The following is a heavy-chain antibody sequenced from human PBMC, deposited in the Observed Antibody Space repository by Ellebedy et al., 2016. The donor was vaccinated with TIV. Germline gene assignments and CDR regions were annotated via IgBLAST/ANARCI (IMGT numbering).Heavy chain of an antibody. V-gene: IGHV1-18*01. CDR1: GYTFNSYA. CDR3: ARGYDSSGYSSCFDY. J-gene: IGHJ4*02. Sequence: AASVKVSCKTSGYTFNSYAIFWVRQAPGQGLEWMGWISPYNGNTNYAQKLQGRVTMTTDTSTSTAYMELRSLRSDDTAVYYCARGYDSSGYSSCFDYWGQGTLVTVSS. CDR2: ISPYNGNT. D-gene: IGHD3-22*01.